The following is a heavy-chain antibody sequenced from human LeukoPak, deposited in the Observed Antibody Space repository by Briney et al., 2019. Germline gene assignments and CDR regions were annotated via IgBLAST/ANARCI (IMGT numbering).Heavy chain of an antibody. J-gene: IGHJ6*02. CDR2: IYYSGST. CDR1: GGSISSYY. D-gene: IGHD3-22*01. CDR3: ARDRRYYDTSGTVYYDAMDV. Sequence: PSETLSLTCTVSGGSISSYYWSWIRQPPGKGLEWIGYIYYSGSTNYKPSLKSRVTISVDTSKNQFSLELSSVTAADTAVYYCARDRRYYDTSGTVYYDAMDVWGQGTTVTVSS. V-gene: IGHV4-59*01.